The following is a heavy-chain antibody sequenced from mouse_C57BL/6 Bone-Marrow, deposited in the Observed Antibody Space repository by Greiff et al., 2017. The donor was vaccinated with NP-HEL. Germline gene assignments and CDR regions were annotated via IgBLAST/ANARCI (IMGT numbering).Heavy chain of an antibody. D-gene: IGHD2-4*01. CDR3: ARSTMITTKGYFDV. CDR2: IYPGDGDT. CDR1: GYAFSSSW. J-gene: IGHJ1*03. V-gene: IGHV1-82*01. Sequence: VQLQQSGPELVKPGASVKISCKASGYAFSSSWMNWVKQRPGKGLEWIGRIYPGDGDTNYNGKFKGKVTLTADKSSSTAYMHLSSLTSEDSAVYFCARSTMITTKGYFDVSGTGTTVTVAS.